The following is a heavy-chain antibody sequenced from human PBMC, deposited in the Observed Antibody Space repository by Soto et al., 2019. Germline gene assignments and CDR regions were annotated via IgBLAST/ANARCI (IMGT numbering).Heavy chain of an antibody. J-gene: IGHJ4*02. CDR2: INPNSGGT. CDR3: ARATLVAVTDSCDY. V-gene: IGHV1-2*02. D-gene: IGHD4-4*01. CDR1: GYTFTGYY. Sequence: ASVKVSCKASGYTFTGYYMHWVRQAPGQGLEWMGWINPNSGGTNYAQKFQGRVTMTRDTSISTAYMELSRLRSDDTAVYYCARATLVAVTDSCDYWGQGTLVTVSS.